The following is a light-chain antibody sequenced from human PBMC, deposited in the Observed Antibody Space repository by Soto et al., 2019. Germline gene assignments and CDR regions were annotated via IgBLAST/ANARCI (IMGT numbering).Light chain of an antibody. CDR1: QSVSSS. CDR2: DAS. Sequence: EIVLTQSPATLSLSPGERATLSCRASQSVSSSLAWYQQKPGQAPRLLIYDASNRATGIPARFSGSGSGTELILIISSLEPEDYAVYYYQQRSNWPPLTFGGGTKVEIK. J-gene: IGKJ4*01. CDR3: QQRSNWPPLT. V-gene: IGKV3-11*01.